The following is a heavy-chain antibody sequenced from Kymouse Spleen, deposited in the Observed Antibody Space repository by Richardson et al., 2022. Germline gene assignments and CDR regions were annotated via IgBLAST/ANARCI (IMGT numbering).Heavy chain of an antibody. CDR1: GGSISSSSYY. Sequence: QLQLQESGPGLVKPSETLSLTCTVSGGSISSSSYYWGWIRQPPGKGLEWIGSIYYSGSTYYNPSLKSRVTISVDTSKNQFSLKLSSVTAADTAVYYCAREGRITGTSFDYWGQGTLVTVSS. CDR2: IYYSGST. V-gene: IGHV4-39*01. D-gene: IGHD1-7*01. J-gene: IGHJ4*02. CDR3: AREGRITGTSFDY.